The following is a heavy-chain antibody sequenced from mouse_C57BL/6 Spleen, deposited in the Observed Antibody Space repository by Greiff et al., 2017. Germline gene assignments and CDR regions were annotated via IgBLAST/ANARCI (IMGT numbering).Heavy chain of an antibody. CDR2: IYPSDSET. CDR1: GYTFTSYW. V-gene: IGHV1-61*01. Sequence: QVQLQQPGAELVRPGSSVKLSCKASGYTFTSYWMDWVKQRPGQGLEWIGNIYPSDSETHYNQKFKDKATLTVDKSSSTAYMQLSSLTSEDSAVYYCARHRGPYYFDYWGQGTTLTVSS. CDR3: ARHRGPYYFDY. J-gene: IGHJ2*01.